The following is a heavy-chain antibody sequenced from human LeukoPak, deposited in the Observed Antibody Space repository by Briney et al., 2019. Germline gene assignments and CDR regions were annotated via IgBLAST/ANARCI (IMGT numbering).Heavy chain of an antibody. Sequence: SETLSLTCTVSGYSISSGYYWGWIRQPPGKGLEWIGSIYHSGSTYYNPSLKSRVTMSVDTSKNQFSLKLSSVTAADTAVYYCALQYYYGSGSYNWGQGTLVTVSS. CDR3: ALQYYYGSGSYN. CDR2: IYHSGST. D-gene: IGHD3-10*01. J-gene: IGHJ4*02. V-gene: IGHV4-38-2*02. CDR1: GYSISSGYY.